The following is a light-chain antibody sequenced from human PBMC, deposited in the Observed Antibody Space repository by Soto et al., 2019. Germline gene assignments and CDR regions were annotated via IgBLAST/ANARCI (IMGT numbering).Light chain of an antibody. CDR1: SSNIAKNY. V-gene: IGLV1-51*01. CDR3: GTWDSSLSAYV. J-gene: IGLJ1*01. CDR2: DNN. Sequence: QSVLTQPPSVSAAPGQKVTISCSGSSSNIAKNYVSWYQHLPGTAPKLLIYDNNKRPSGIPDRFSGSKSGTSATLGITGLQTGDEADYYCGTWDSSLSAYVFGTGTKLTVL.